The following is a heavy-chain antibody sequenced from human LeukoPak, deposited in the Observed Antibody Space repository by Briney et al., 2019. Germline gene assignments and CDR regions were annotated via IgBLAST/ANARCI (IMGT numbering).Heavy chain of an antibody. J-gene: IGHJ4*02. CDR3: ARSPHILTGENFDY. CDR2: INPNSGGT. D-gene: IGHD3-9*01. Sequence: ASVKVSCKASGYTFTGYYMHWVRQAPGQGLEWMGWINPNSGGTNYAQKFQGRVTMTRDTSISTAYMELSRLRSDDTAVYYCARSPHILTGENFDYWGQGTLVTVSS. V-gene: IGHV1-2*02. CDR1: GYTFTGYY.